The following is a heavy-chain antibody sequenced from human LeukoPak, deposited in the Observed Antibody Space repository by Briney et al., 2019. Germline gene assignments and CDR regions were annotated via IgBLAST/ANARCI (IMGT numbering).Heavy chain of an antibody. J-gene: IGHJ5*02. CDR3: ARVVTIFGVAMAWFDP. D-gene: IGHD3-3*01. CDR2: IIPIFDTT. Sequence: SVKVSCKASGGTFSSSAISWVRQAPGQGLEWMGVIIPIFDTTNYAQKFQGRVTITADDSTSTAYMELSSLKSEDTAVYYCARVVTIFGVAMAWFDPWGQGTLVTVSS. CDR1: GGTFSSSA. V-gene: IGHV1-69*13.